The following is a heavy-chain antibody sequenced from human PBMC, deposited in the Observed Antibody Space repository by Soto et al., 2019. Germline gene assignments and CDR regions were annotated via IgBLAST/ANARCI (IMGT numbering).Heavy chain of an antibody. CDR2: ISYDGSNK. J-gene: IGHJ6*02. Sequence: QVQLVESGGGVVQPGRSLRLSCAASGFTFSSYAMHWVRQAPGKGLEWVAVISYDGSNKYYADSVKGRFTISRDNSKNTLYLQMNSLRAEDTAVYYCAKVFAEAGSYYYYGMDVWGQGTTVTASS. V-gene: IGHV3-30-3*01. D-gene: IGHD6-13*01. CDR1: GFTFSSYA. CDR3: AKVFAEAGSYYYYGMDV.